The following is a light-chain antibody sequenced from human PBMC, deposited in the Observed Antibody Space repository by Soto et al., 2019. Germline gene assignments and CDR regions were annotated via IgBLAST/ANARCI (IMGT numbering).Light chain of an antibody. CDR2: DAS. CDR3: QQYNNYWT. J-gene: IGKJ1*01. Sequence: DIPMTQSPSTLSASAGDRVTIHCRASQSISSWLAWYQQKPGKAPKLLIYDASSLESGVPSRFSGSGSATEFTLTISSLQPDDFATYYCQQYNNYWTFGQGTKVDIK. CDR1: QSISSW. V-gene: IGKV1-5*01.